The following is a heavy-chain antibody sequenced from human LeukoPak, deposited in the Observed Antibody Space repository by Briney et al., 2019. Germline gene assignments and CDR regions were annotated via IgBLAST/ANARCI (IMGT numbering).Heavy chain of an antibody. V-gene: IGHV3-30-3*01. Sequence: GGSLRLSCAASGFTFSSYAMHWVRQAPGKGLEWVAVISYDGSNKYYADSVKGRFTISRDNSKNTLYLQMNSLRAEDTAVYYCARKVDYGDRTADFDYWGQGTLATVSS. CDR3: ARKVDYGDRTADFDY. J-gene: IGHJ4*02. CDR2: ISYDGSNK. D-gene: IGHD4-17*01. CDR1: GFTFSSYA.